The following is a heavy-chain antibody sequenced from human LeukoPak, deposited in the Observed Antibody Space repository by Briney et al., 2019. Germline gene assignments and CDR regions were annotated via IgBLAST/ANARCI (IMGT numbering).Heavy chain of an antibody. V-gene: IGHV1-18*01. J-gene: IGHJ4*02. Sequence: ASVKVSCKASGYTFTSYGISWVRQAPGQGLEWMGWIRPYNGNTNYAQKLQGRVTMTTDTSTSTAYMELRSLRSDDTAIYYCARDVEMYYNSSAFGDYWGQGTLVTVSS. CDR1: GYTFTSYG. CDR3: ARDVEMYYNSSAFGDY. CDR2: IRPYNGNT. D-gene: IGHD3-22*01.